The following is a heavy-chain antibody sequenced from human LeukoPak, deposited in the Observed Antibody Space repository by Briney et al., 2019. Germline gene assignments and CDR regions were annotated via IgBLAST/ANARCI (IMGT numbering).Heavy chain of an antibody. CDR2: ISYDGSNK. V-gene: IGHV3-30*04. D-gene: IGHD3-10*01. J-gene: IGHJ4*02. Sequence: GGSLRLSCAASGFTFSSYAMHWVRQAPGKGLEWVAVISYDGSNKYYADSVKGRFTISRDNSKNTLYLQMNSLRAEDTAVYYCAKLPMVRGVGLPDYWGQGTLVTVSS. CDR1: GFTFSSYA. CDR3: AKLPMVRGVGLPDY.